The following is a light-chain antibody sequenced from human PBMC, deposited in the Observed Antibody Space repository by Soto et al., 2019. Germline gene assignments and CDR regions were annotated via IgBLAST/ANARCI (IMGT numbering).Light chain of an antibody. V-gene: IGKV3-20*01. CDR2: GAS. J-gene: IGKJ3*01. CDR1: QSVSSSY. Sequence: EIVLTQSPGTLSLSPGERATLSCRASQSVSSSYLAWYQQKPGQAPRLLIYGASSRATGIPDRVSGSGSGTDFTLTISRLEPEDFAVYYCQQYDSSLFTFGPGTKVNIK. CDR3: QQYDSSLFT.